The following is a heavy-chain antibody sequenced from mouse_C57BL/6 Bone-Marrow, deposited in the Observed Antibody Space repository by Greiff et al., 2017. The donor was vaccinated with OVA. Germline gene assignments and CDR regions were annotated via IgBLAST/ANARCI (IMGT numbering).Heavy chain of an antibody. CDR1: GYTFTSYW. V-gene: IGHV1-55*01. J-gene: IGHJ4*01. CDR3: ARKGRLRKKSYAMDY. CDR2: IYPGSGST. D-gene: IGHD1-1*01. Sequence: VQLQQSGAELVKPGASVKMSCKASGYTFTSYWITWVKQRPGQGLEWIGDIYPGSGSTNYNEKFKSKATLTVDTSSSTAYMQLSSQTSEDSAVYYCARKGRLRKKSYAMDYWGQGTSVTVSS.